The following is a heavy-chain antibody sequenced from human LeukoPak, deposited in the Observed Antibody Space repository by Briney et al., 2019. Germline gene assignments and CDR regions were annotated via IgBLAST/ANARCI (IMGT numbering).Heavy chain of an antibody. D-gene: IGHD3-10*01. J-gene: IGHJ2*01. V-gene: IGHV4-34*12. Sequence: SETLSLTCAVYGGSFGDDYWTWIRQPPGKGLEWIGQIVHSGGTTYNPSLKSRVTISMDTSKNQFSLKVNSVTAADTAVYYCASRTRVGCYLDLWGRGTPVTAS. CDR2: IVHSGGT. CDR3: ASRTRVGCYLDL. CDR1: GGSFGDDY.